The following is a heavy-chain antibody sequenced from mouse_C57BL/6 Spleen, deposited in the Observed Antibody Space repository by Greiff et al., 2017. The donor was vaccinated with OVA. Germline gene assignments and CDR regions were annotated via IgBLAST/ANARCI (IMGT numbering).Heavy chain of an antibody. CDR2: INPSNGGT. CDR1: GYTFTSYW. D-gene: IGHD2-5*01. Sequence: QVQLKESGTELVKPGASVKLSCKASGYTFTSYWMHWVKQRPGQGLEWIGNINPSNGGTNYNEKFKSKATLTVDKSSSTAYMQLSSLTSEDSAVYYCARKASNLYAMDYWGQGTSVTVSS. J-gene: IGHJ4*01. V-gene: IGHV1-53*01. CDR3: ARKASNLYAMDY.